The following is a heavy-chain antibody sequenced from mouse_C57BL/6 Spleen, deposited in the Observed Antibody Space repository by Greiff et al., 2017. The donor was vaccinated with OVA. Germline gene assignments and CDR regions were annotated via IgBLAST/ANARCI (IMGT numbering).Heavy chain of an antibody. CDR2: ISNLAYSI. J-gene: IGHJ4*01. V-gene: IGHV5-15*01. CDR3: ARQGGTRAMDY. D-gene: IGHD3-3*01. CDR1: GFTFSDYG. Sequence: DVKLVESGGGLVQPGGSLKLSCAASGFTFSDYGLAWVRQAPRTGPEWVAFISNLAYSIYYADTVTGRFTISRENAKHTLYLEMSSLRSEDTAMYYCARQGGTRAMDYWGQGTSVTVSS.